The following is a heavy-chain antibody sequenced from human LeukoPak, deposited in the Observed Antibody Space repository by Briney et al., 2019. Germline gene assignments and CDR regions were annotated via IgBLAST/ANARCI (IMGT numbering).Heavy chain of an antibody. CDR1: GFTFSYYN. D-gene: IGHD6-6*01. CDR3: ARDLNPQKWEAARPRGAEMDV. CDR2: ISSTSDTI. J-gene: IGHJ6*04. V-gene: IGHV3-48*01. Sequence: GGSLRLSCATAGFTFSYYNMNWVRQAPGKGLGWVAFISSTSDTIYYADSVKGRFTISRDNAKNSLYLQMNSLRAEDTAVYYCARDLNPQKWEAARPRGAEMDVWGKGTTVTVSS.